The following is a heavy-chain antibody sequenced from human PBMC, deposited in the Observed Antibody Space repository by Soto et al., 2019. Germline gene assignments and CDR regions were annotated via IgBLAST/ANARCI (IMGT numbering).Heavy chain of an antibody. CDR1: GGTFSSYA. CDR3: ARETGRQLEPTFQLDY. Sequence: QVQLVQSGAEVKKPGSSVKVSCKASGGTFSSYAISWVRQAPGQGLEWMGGIIPIFGTANYAQKFQGRVTITADESTTTAYMEQSSLRSEDTAVYYCARETGRQLEPTFQLDYWGQGTLVTVST. V-gene: IGHV1-69*12. CDR2: IIPIFGTA. D-gene: IGHD6-13*01. J-gene: IGHJ4*02.